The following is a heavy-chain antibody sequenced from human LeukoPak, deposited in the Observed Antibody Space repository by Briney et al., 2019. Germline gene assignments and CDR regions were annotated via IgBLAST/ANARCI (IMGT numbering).Heavy chain of an antibody. D-gene: IGHD6-19*01. CDR2: IIPIFGTA. Sequence: GASVKVSCKASGGTFSSYAISWVRQAPGQGLEWMGGIIPIFGTANYAQKFQGRVTITADKSTSTAYMELSSLRSEDTAVYYCARGSELSQWLVGPLDYWGQGTLVTVSS. V-gene: IGHV1-69*06. J-gene: IGHJ4*02. CDR1: GGTFSSYA. CDR3: ARGSELSQWLVGPLDY.